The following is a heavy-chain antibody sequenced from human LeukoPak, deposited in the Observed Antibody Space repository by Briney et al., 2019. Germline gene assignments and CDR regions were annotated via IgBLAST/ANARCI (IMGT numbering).Heavy chain of an antibody. V-gene: IGHV4-4*02. J-gene: IGHJ6*02. CDR3: TSNDYAYYYYGMDV. CDR2: IYHSGST. Sequence: SETLSLTCAVSGGSISSSSWWSWVRQPPGKGLEWIGEIYHSGSTNYNPSLKSRVTISVDKSKNQFSLKLSSVTAADTAVYYCTSNDYAYYYYGMDVWGQGTTVTVSS. CDR1: GGSISSSSW. D-gene: IGHD4-17*01.